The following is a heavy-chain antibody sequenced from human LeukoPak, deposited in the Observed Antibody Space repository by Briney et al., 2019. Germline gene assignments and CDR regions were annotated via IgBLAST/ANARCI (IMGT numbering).Heavy chain of an antibody. CDR2: ISAYNGNT. Sequence: ASVKVSCKTSGYTFTTYGISWVRQAPGQGLEWMGWISAYNGNTNYAQKFQGRVTITADESTSTAYMELSSLRSEDTAVYYCARVYGYSSSWVHFDYWGQGTLVTVSS. J-gene: IGHJ4*02. D-gene: IGHD6-13*01. V-gene: IGHV1-18*01. CDR3: ARVYGYSSSWVHFDY. CDR1: GYTFTTYG.